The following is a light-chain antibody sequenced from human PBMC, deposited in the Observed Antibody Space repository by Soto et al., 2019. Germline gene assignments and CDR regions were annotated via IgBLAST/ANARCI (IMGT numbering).Light chain of an antibody. CDR3: QKRSSWTRT. V-gene: IGKV3D-20*02. J-gene: IGKJ1*01. CDR2: GES. Sequence: VLTQSPGTLSLSPGDTATLSCSDSRTGDSRYVAWYQQKSGQAPRLLIYGESTRATDIPGRLSGGGSGTELNLTISRLKSEDVALDYCQKRSSWTRTCGQGTKVDIK. CDR1: RTGDSRY.